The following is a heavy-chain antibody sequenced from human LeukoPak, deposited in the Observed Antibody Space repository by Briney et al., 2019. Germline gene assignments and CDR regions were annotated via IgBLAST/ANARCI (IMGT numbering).Heavy chain of an antibody. Sequence: PGGSLRLSCAASGFIFSSYDMNWVRQAPGEGPECVSYISSRGTTMYYADSVKGRFTISRDNSKDTLYLQMNSLRAEDTAVYYCAKDMATIFYYYYYYYMDVWGKGTTVTISS. CDR3: AKDMATIFYYYYYYYMDV. CDR1: GFIFSSYD. D-gene: IGHD5-24*01. J-gene: IGHJ6*03. CDR2: ISSRGTTM. V-gene: IGHV3-48*01.